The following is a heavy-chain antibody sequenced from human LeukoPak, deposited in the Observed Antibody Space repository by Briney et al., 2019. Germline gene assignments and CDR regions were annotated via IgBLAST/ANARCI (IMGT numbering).Heavy chain of an antibody. J-gene: IGHJ4*02. CDR1: EFIFGAYW. V-gene: IGHV3-7*01. Sequence: GGSLRLSCAGSEFIFGAYWMTWVRQAPGKGLEWVAHINQDGSETYYMDSVKGRFTISRDNAKKSVFLQMNSLTAEDTALYYCARSLQKFGTRDYWGQGTLVTVSS. CDR3: ARSLQKFGTRDY. CDR2: INQDGSET. D-gene: IGHD3-10*01.